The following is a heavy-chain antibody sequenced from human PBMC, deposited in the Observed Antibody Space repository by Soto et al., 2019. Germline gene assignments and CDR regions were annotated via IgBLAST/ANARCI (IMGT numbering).Heavy chain of an antibody. J-gene: IGHJ6*02. D-gene: IGHD3-10*01. Sequence: SETLSLTCAVYGGSFSGYYWSWIRQPPGKGLEWIGEINHSGSTNYNPSLKSRVTISVDTSKNQFSLKLSSVTAADTAVYYCARDEDYGSGSSNGMDVWGQGTTVTVSS. V-gene: IGHV4-34*01. CDR2: INHSGST. CDR1: GGSFSGYY. CDR3: ARDEDYGSGSSNGMDV.